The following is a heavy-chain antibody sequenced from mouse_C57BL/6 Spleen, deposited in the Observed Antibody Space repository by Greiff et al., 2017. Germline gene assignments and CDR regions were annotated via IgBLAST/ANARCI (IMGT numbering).Heavy chain of an antibody. V-gene: IGHV1-52*01. D-gene: IGHD1-1*01. J-gene: IGHJ1*03. CDR1: GYTFTSYW. CDR3: ARGGNYYGSSFYWYFDV. CDR2: IDPSDSET. Sequence: VQLQQPGAELVRPGSSVKLSCKASGYTFTSYWMHWVKQRPIQGLEWIGNIDPSDSETHYNQKFKDKATLTVDKSSSTAYMQLSSLTSEDSAVYYCARGGNYYGSSFYWYFDVWGTGTTVTVSS.